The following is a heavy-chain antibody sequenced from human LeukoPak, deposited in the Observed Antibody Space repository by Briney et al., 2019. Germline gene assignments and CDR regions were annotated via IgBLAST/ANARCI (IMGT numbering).Heavy chain of an antibody. J-gene: IGHJ5*02. CDR2: ISGSGSST. CDR3: ARTARLNWFDP. D-gene: IGHD6-6*01. V-gene: IGHV3-23*01. Sequence: GGSLRLSCAASGFTFSSYSMSWVRQAPGKGLEWVSSISGSGSSTYYADSVKGRFTISRDNHKNTLYLQMNSLRAEDTAVYYCARTARLNWFDPWGQGTLVTVAS. CDR1: GFTFSSYS.